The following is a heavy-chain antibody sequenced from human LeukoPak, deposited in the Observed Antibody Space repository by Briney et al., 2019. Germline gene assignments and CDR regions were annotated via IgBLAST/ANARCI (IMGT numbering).Heavy chain of an antibody. D-gene: IGHD2-2*01. J-gene: IGHJ5*02. CDR2: INDIGST. CDR3: ARDSVYCSSTSCPYNWFDP. Sequence: SETLSLTCTVSGGSISSYYWSWIRQPPGKGLEWIGYINDIGSTNYNPSLKSRVTISVDTSKNQFSLKLSSVTAADTAVYYCARDSVYCSSTSCPYNWFDPWGQGTLVTVSS. CDR1: GGSISSYY. V-gene: IGHV4-59*12.